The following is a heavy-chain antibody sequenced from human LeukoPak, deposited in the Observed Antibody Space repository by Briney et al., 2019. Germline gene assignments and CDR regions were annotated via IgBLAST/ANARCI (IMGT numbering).Heavy chain of an antibody. V-gene: IGHV3-23*01. D-gene: IGHD3-16*01. Sequence: GGSLRLSCAASGFTVSSYAMGWVRQAPGKGLEWVSAIGGGGTLYYADSVKGRFSISRDISKSTLLLQMNSLRAEDTAVYYCARRRYDWGGDFANWGQGTLVTVPS. CDR3: ARRRYDWGGDFAN. J-gene: IGHJ4*02. CDR2: IGGGGTL. CDR1: GFTVSSYA.